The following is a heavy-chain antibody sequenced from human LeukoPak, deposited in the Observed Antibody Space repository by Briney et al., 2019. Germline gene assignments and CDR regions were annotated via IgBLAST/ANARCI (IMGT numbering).Heavy chain of an antibody. CDR2: ISGSGGST. V-gene: IGHV3-23*01. D-gene: IGHD2-15*01. Sequence: GGSLRLSCAASGFTFSSYAMSWVRQAPGKGLEWVSAISGSGGSTYYADPVKGRFTISRDNSKNTLYLQMNSLRAEDTAVYYCARDNVVVVTATPTSGLDPWGQGTLVTVSS. J-gene: IGHJ5*02. CDR1: GFTFSSYA. CDR3: ARDNVVVVTATPTSGLDP.